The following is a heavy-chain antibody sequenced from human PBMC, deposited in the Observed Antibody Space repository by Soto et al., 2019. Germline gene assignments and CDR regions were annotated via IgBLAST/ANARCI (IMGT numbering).Heavy chain of an antibody. CDR3: VRRHVSATGIDWFDP. CDR1: GYTFTSYG. CDR2: FNAANGDT. Sequence: QVQLVQSGTEVKKPGASVKVSCKASGYTFTSYGIHWVRQAPGQRLEWMGWFNAANGDTKYSPKFQGRVTITRDTSARTAYMELSSLRSEDTAVYYCVRRHVSATGIDWFDPWGQGTLVTVSS. J-gene: IGHJ5*02. D-gene: IGHD6-13*01. V-gene: IGHV1-3*01.